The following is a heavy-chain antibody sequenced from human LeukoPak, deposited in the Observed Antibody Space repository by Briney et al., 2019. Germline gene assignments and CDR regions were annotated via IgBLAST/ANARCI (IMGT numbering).Heavy chain of an antibody. CDR1: GFTFSSYS. CDR3: ARGRNLVYSSGCDY. Sequence: GGSLRLSCAASGFTFSSYSMNWVRQAPGKGLEWVSYISSSGSTIYYADSVKGRFTISRDNAKNSLYLQMNSLRAEDTAVYYCARGRNLVYSSGCDYWGQGTLVTVSS. CDR2: ISSSGSTI. D-gene: IGHD6-19*01. V-gene: IGHV3-48*04. J-gene: IGHJ4*02.